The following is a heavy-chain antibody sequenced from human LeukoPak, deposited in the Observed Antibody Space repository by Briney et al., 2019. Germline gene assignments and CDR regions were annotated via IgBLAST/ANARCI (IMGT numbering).Heavy chain of an antibody. V-gene: IGHV1-46*01. J-gene: IGHJ4*02. Sequence: ASVKVSCKASGYTFTSNYIHWVRQAPGQGLEWMGIINPSGGSTSYAQKFQGRVTMTRDTSTSTVYMELSSLRSEDTAVYYCARDGSRGYSYGYVLHWGQGTLVTVSS. CDR3: ARDGSRGYSYGYVLH. CDR1: GYTFTSNY. D-gene: IGHD5-18*01. CDR2: INPSGGST.